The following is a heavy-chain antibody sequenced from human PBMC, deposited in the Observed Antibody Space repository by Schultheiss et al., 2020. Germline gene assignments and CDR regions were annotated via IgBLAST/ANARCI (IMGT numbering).Heavy chain of an antibody. D-gene: IGHD5-18*01. J-gene: IGHJ4*02. CDR1: GGSFSGYY. Sequence: SETLSLTCAVYGGSFSGYYWSWIRQPPGKGLEWIGEINHSGSTNYNPSLKSRVTISLDTSKNQFSLKLTSVTAADTAVYYCARLGAYSSIDYWGQGTLVTVSS. CDR3: ARLGAYSSIDY. CDR2: INHSGST. V-gene: IGHV4-34*01.